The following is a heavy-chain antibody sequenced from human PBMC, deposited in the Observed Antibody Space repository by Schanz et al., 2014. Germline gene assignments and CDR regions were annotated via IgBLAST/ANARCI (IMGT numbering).Heavy chain of an antibody. Sequence: QVQLVQSGAEVKKPGASVRVSCKVSGYAFTTYGISWVRQAPGQGPEFMGWISTFRNEDTNSAQRFQGRLTMTTDTSTTTAYMELSGLRSEDTAVYYCARDRLECGAECYSVEVFEIWGQGTLXIVSS. CDR2: ISTFRNEDT. J-gene: IGHJ4*02. D-gene: IGHD2-21*01. V-gene: IGHV1-18*01. CDR3: ARDRLECGAECYSVEVFEI. CDR1: GYAFTTYG.